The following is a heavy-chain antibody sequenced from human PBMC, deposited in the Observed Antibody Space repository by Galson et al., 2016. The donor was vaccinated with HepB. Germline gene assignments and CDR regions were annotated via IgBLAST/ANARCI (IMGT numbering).Heavy chain of an antibody. CDR1: AASISSDIW. D-gene: IGHD1-26*01. V-gene: IGHV4-4*02. CDR3: ATSGGSGYYFCIDV. J-gene: IGHJ6*03. CDR2: VYHGGTT. Sequence: SETLSLTCAVSAASISSDIWWTWVRQSPGKGLEWIGEVYHGGTTYYNPSLKSRVSISVDKSNNQFSLNLSSVTAADTAVYYCATSGGSGYYFCIDVWGKGTTVAVSS.